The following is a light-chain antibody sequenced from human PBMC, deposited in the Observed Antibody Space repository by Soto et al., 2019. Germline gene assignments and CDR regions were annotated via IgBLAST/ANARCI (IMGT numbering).Light chain of an antibody. CDR2: GAS. Sequence: EIVMTQSPATLSVSPGERATLSCRASQSVSSNLAWYQQKPGQAPRLLIYGASTRATGIPARFSGSGSGTEFTLTISSLQSEDFAVYYYQQYNNWPRTFGQGTEVDIK. V-gene: IGKV3-15*01. CDR1: QSVSSN. CDR3: QQYNNWPRT. J-gene: IGKJ1*01.